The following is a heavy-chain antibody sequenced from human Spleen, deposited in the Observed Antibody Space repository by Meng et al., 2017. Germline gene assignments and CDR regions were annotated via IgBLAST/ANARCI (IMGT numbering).Heavy chain of an antibody. CDR1: GYTFRTYG. D-gene: IGHD5-18*01. V-gene: IGHV1-18*01. CDR3: AKTYSYGYSDP. CDR2: ISAYNGNT. J-gene: IGHJ5*02. Sequence: QVQLVQSGSEVKEPGASVNISCKTSGYTFRTYGGTWVRQAPGQGLEYLGWISAYNGNTNYAQKLQGRVTMTTDASTSTAYMELRSLRSDDTAIYYCAKTYSYGYSDPWGQGTLVTVSS.